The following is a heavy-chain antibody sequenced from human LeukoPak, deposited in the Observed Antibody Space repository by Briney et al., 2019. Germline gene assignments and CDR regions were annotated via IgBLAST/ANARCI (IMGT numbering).Heavy chain of an antibody. CDR2: INHSGST. CDR1: GGSFSGYY. J-gene: IGHJ5*02. D-gene: IGHD2-2*01. V-gene: IGHV4-34*01. CDR3: AREVTASCSSTSCYLNWFDP. Sequence: SETLSLTCAVYGGSFSGYYWSWIRQPPGKGLEWIGEINHSGSTNYNPSLKSRVTISVDTSKNQFSLKLSSVTAADTAVYYCAREVTASCSSTSCYLNWFDPWAREPWSPSPQ.